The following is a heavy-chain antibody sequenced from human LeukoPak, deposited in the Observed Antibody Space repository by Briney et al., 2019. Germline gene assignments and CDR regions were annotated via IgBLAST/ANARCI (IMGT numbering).Heavy chain of an antibody. J-gene: IGHJ6*02. CDR2: ISSSGSTI. D-gene: IGHD2-21*02. V-gene: IGHV3-48*03. CDR1: GFTFSSYE. Sequence: PGGSLRLSCAASGFTFSSYEMNWVRQAPGKGLEWVSYISSSGSTIHYADSVKGRFTISRDNSKNTLYLQMNSLRAEDTAVYYCAKDQYSAYCGGDCYLIYYYYGMDVWGQGTTVTVSS. CDR3: AKDQYSAYCGGDCYLIYYYYGMDV.